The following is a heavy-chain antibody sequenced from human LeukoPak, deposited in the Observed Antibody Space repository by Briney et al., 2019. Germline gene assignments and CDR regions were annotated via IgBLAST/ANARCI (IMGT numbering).Heavy chain of an antibody. V-gene: IGHV3-7*01. CDR1: GFIFSDYW. CDR2: LKQDGSEI. D-gene: IGHD2-15*01. J-gene: IGHJ4*02. Sequence: GGSLRLSCAASGFIFSDYWMNWVRQAPGKGLEWVAILKQDGSEILYVDSVKGRFTISRDNAKNSLYLQMNSLRAEDTAVYYCAGGAGWSIDYWGQGTLVTVSS. CDR3: AGGAGWSIDY.